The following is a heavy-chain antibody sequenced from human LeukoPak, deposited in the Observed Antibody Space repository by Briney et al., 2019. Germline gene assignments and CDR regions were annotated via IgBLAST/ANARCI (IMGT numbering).Heavy chain of an antibody. Sequence: SETLSLTCTVSGGSISSSSYYWGWIRQPPGKGLEWIGSIYYSGSTYYNPSLKSRVTMSVDTSKNQFSLKLSSVTAADTAVYYCARGSSSFGGWFDPWGQGTLVTVSS. CDR2: IYYSGST. D-gene: IGHD6-13*01. CDR1: GGSISSSSYY. J-gene: IGHJ5*02. V-gene: IGHV4-39*07. CDR3: ARGSSSFGGWFDP.